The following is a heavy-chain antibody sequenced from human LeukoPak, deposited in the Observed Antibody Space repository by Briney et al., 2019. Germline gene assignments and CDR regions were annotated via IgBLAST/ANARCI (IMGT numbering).Heavy chain of an antibody. CDR1: GVSISSYY. CDR3: ARDLGIAAAQGWFDP. D-gene: IGHD6-13*01. CDR2: IYYSGST. Sequence: SETLSLTCTVSGVSISSYYWSWIRQPPGKGLEWIGYIYYSGSTNYNPSLKSRVTISVDTSKNQFSLKLSSVTAADTAVYYCARDLGIAAAQGWFDPWGQGTLVTVSS. V-gene: IGHV4-59*01. J-gene: IGHJ5*02.